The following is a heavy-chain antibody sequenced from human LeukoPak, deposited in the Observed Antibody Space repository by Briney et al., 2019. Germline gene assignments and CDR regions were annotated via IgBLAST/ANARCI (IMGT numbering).Heavy chain of an antibody. D-gene: IGHD6-13*01. J-gene: IGHJ4*02. CDR1: GFTFGDYA. CDR2: IRSKAYGGTT. CDR3: TRDDRLLEQLVRY. V-gene: IGHV3-49*03. Sequence: GGSLRLSCTASGFTFGDYAMSWFRQAPGKGLEWVGFIRSKAYGGTTEYAASVKGRFTISRDDSKSSAYLQMNSLKTEDTAVYYCTRDDRLLEQLVRYWGQGTLVTVSS.